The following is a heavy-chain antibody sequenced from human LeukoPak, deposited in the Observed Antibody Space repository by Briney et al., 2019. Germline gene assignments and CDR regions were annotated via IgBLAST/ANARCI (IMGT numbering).Heavy chain of an antibody. CDR1: GYTFTGYY. J-gene: IGHJ4*02. V-gene: IGHV1-2*02. Sequence: GASVKVSCKASGYTFTGYYMHWVRQAPGQGLEWMGWINPNSGGTNYAQKFQGRVTMTRDTSISTAYMELSRLRSDDTAVYYCARETLDGAVAYDHWGQGTLVTVSS. D-gene: IGHD6-19*01. CDR2: INPNSGGT. CDR3: ARETLDGAVAYDH.